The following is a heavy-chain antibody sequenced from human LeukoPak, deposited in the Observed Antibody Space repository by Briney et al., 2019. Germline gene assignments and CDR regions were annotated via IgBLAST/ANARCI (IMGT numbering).Heavy chain of an antibody. D-gene: IGHD6-19*01. CDR3: VKDGDDSGWNYFDY. Sequence: GGSLRLSCAASGFTFSSYGMHWVRQAPGKGLEWVAVISYDGSNKYYADSVKGRFTISRDNSQNTLSLQMNSLRAEDTAVYYCVKDGDDSGWNYFDYWGQGTLVTVSS. CDR1: GFTFSSYG. J-gene: IGHJ4*02. CDR2: ISYDGSNK. V-gene: IGHV3-30*18.